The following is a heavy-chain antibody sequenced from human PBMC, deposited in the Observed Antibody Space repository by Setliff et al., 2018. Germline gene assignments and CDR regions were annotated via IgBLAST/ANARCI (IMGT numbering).Heavy chain of an antibody. CDR3: ARDGGEY. CDR1: GFTVSSNY. V-gene: IGHV3-7*01. CDR2: IKQDGSEK. J-gene: IGHJ4*02. D-gene: IGHD3-16*01. Sequence: GGSLRLSCVASGFTVSSNYMSWVRQAPGKGLEWVANIKQDGSEKYYVDSVKGRFTISRDNAKNSLYLQMNSLRAEDTAVYYCARDGGEYWGQGTLVTVSS.